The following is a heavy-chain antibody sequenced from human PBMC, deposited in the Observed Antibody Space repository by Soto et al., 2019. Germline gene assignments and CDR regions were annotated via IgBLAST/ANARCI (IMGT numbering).Heavy chain of an antibody. V-gene: IGHV1-69*04. CDR1: GGTFSSYT. CDR3: ARDSVAVAGGMDV. D-gene: IGHD6-19*01. CDR2: IIPILGIA. J-gene: IGHJ6*02. Sequence: SVKVSCKASGGTFSSYTISWVRQAPGQGLEWMGRIIPILGIANYAQKFQGRVTITADKSTSTAYMELSSLRSEDTAVYYCARDSVAVAGGMDVWGQRTTVTVSS.